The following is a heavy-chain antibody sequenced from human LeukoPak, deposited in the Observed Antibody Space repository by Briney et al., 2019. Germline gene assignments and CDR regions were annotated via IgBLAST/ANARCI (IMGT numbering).Heavy chain of an antibody. CDR1: GGSIYSSSYY. CDR2: IYYSGST. V-gene: IGHV4-39*07. D-gene: IGHD6-19*01. CDR3: ARVVAGTFYFDY. Sequence: SETLSLTCTVSGGSIYSSSYYWGWIRQPPGKGLEWIGTIYYSGSTYHNPSLKSRVTISVDTSKNQFSLKLSSVTAADTAIYYCARVVAGTFYFDYWGQGTLVTVSS. J-gene: IGHJ4*02.